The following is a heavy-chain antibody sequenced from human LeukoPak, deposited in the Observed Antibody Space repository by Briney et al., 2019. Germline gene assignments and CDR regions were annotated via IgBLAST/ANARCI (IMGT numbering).Heavy chain of an antibody. V-gene: IGHV3-21*01. J-gene: IGHJ3*02. CDR1: GFTFSTYN. Sequence: GGSLRLSCAASGFTFSTYNMNWVRQAPGKGLEWVSSITSSSTYKYYADSLRGRFTISRDNAKNSLYLQMNSLRAEDTAVYYCARDRTTPDAFDIWGQGTMVTVSS. D-gene: IGHD4-17*01. CDR2: ITSSSTYK. CDR3: ARDRTTPDAFDI.